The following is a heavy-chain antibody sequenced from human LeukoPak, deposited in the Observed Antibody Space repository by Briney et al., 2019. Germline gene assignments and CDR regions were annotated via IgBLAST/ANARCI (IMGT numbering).Heavy chain of an antibody. J-gene: IGHJ4*02. CDR2: IREDGNEK. CDR3: ARDYIGGWNDH. CDR1: GFTFSSYW. Sequence: GGSLRLSCSASGFTFSSYWMSWVRQTTGKGLECVAKIREDGNEKFYVDSVKGRFTISRDNAKNSVYLQMNSLRVEDTAVYFCARDYIGGWNDHWGQGTLVIVSS. V-gene: IGHV3-7*01. D-gene: IGHD3-16*01.